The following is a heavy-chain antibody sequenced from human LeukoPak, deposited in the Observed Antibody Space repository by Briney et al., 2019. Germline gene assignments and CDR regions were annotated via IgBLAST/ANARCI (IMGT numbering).Heavy chain of an antibody. Sequence: GGSLRLSCVDSTLSVGGSFVSWVRQAPGKGLEWVSGISWNSASIGYADSVKGRFTISRDNAKNSLYLQMNSLRAEDTALYYCAKDKGSSRRNANFHHWGQGTLVTVSS. CDR2: ISWNSASI. J-gene: IGHJ1*01. D-gene: IGHD6-13*01. CDR1: TLSVGGSF. CDR3: AKDKGSSRRNANFHH. V-gene: IGHV3-9*01.